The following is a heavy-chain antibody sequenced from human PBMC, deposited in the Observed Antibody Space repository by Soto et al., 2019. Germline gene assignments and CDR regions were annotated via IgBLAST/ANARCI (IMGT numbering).Heavy chain of an antibody. CDR1: GFTFSSYG. D-gene: IGHD2-15*01. Sequence: PGGSLRLSCAASGFTFSSYGMHCVRQAPGKGLEWVAVISYDGSNKYYADSVKGRFTISRDNSKNTLYLQMNSLRAEDTAVYYCAKGDFSGGSCYWHYYYGMDVWGQGTTVTVSS. CDR3: AKGDFSGGSCYWHYYYGMDV. V-gene: IGHV3-30*18. J-gene: IGHJ6*02. CDR2: ISYDGSNK.